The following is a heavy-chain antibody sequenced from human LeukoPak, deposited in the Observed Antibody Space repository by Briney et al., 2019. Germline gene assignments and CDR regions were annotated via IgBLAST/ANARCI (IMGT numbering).Heavy chain of an antibody. J-gene: IGHJ5*02. D-gene: IGHD1-1*01. Sequence: ETLSLTCTVSGGSVSSSYYWGWIRQPPGKGLEWIGSICSGGNTCYNPSLESRVTISVDSSRSHFFLQLTSATAADTAVYFCARDGPWKSDRWGRGTLVTVSS. CDR2: ICSGGNT. V-gene: IGHV4-39*02. CDR1: GGSVSSSYY. CDR3: ARDGPWKSDR.